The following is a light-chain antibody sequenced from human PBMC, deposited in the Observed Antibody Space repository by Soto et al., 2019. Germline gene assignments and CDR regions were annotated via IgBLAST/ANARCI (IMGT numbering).Light chain of an antibody. CDR3: CSYAGSYTYV. CDR2: DVN. V-gene: IGLV2-11*01. Sequence: QSVLTQPRSVSGSPGQSVTISCTGTSSDIGGYNYVSWYQQYPGKAPKLMIYDVNKRPSGVPDRFSGSKSGNTASLTISGLQPEDEADYYCCSYAGSYTYVFATGTKVTVL. CDR1: SSDIGGYNY. J-gene: IGLJ1*01.